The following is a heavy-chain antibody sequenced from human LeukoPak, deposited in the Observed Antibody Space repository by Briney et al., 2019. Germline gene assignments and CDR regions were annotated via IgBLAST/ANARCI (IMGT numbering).Heavy chain of an antibody. J-gene: IGHJ4*02. CDR2: IRSKAYGGTT. D-gene: IGHD2-15*01. V-gene: IGHV3-49*04. CDR1: GFTFGDYA. Sequence: GGSLRLSCTASGFTFGDYAMSWVRQAPGKGLEWVGFIRSKAYGGTTEYAASVKGRFTISRDDSKSIAYLQMNSLKTEDTAVYYRTREGRATPSSDYWGQGTLVTVSS. CDR3: TREGRATPSSDY.